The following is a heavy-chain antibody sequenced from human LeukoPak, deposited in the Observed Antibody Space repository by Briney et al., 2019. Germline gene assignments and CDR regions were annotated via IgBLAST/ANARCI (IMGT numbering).Heavy chain of an antibody. Sequence: ETLSLTCTVSGGSIGSDNYYWGWIRQPPGKGLVWVSRINSDGSSTSYADSVKGRFTISRDNAKNTLYLQMNSLRAEDTAVYYCARDRFPRRIAVAGRNYNWFDPWGQGTLVTVSS. D-gene: IGHD6-19*01. CDR1: GGSIGSDNYY. CDR2: INSDGSST. V-gene: IGHV3-74*01. CDR3: ARDRFPRRIAVAGRNYNWFDP. J-gene: IGHJ5*02.